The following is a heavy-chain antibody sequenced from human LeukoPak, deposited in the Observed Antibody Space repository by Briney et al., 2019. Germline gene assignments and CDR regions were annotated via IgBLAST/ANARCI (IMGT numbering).Heavy chain of an antibody. V-gene: IGHV1-18*01. J-gene: IGHJ6*03. D-gene: IGHD5-18*01. CDR1: GYTFTSYG. CDR3: ARDVDTAMAAYYYYYMDV. Sequence: GASVKVSCKASGYTFTSYGISWVRQAPGQGLEWMGWISAHNGNTNYAQKLQGRVTMTTDTSTSTAYMELRSLRSDDTAVYYCARDVDTAMAAYYYYYMDVWGKGTTVTISS. CDR2: ISAHNGNT.